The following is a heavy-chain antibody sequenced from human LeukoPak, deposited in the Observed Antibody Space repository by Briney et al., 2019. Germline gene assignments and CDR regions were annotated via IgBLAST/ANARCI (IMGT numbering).Heavy chain of an antibody. CDR2: IWYDGSNK. CDR3: ARGYYDSSGYVGTPFNY. V-gene: IGHV3-33*01. J-gene: IGHJ4*02. CDR1: GFTFSSYG. D-gene: IGHD3-22*01. Sequence: GRSLRLSCAASGFTFSSYGMHWVRQAPGKGLEWGAVIWYDGSNKYYADSVKGRFTISRDNSKNTLYLQMNSLRAEDTAVYYCARGYYDSSGYVGTPFNYWGQGTLVTVSS.